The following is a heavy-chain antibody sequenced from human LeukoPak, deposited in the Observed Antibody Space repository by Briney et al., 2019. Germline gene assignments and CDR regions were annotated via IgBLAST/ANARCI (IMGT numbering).Heavy chain of an antibody. CDR3: AREFVTYYYVMDV. CDR1: GFTFSTYW. J-gene: IGHJ6*02. CDR2: INSDGSST. V-gene: IGHV3-74*01. D-gene: IGHD2-21*01. Sequence: GGSLRLSCAASGFTFSTYWMHWVRQAPGKGLVWVSRINSDGSSTSYADAVKGRFTISRDNAKNTLYLQMNGLRAEDMAVYYCAREFVTYYYVMDVWGQGTTVTVSS.